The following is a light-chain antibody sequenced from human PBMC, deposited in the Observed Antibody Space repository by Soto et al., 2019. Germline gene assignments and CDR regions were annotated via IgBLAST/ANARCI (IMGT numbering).Light chain of an antibody. Sequence: QSVLTQPPSASGTPGQRVTISCSGRSSNIRSNYVYWYQQLPGTAPKLLIFSNNQRPSGVPDRFSGSKSGTSASLAISGLRSEDEADYYCAAWDDSLSVVFGGGTKLTVL. CDR3: AAWDDSLSVV. V-gene: IGLV1-47*02. CDR1: SSNIRSNY. CDR2: SNN. J-gene: IGLJ2*01.